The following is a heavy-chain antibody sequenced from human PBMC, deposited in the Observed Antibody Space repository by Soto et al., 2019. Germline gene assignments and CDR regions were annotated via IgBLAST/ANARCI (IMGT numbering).Heavy chain of an antibody. V-gene: IGHV3-48*01. CDR1: GFIFNSHT. CDR2: ISDSSETI. CDR3: ARDFGTY. D-gene: IGHD3-10*01. Sequence: EVQLVESGGDLVQPGGSLRLSCAASGFIFNSHTMNWVRQAPGKGLEWLSYISDSSETIYYADSVKGRFTISRDNAKNSLYLQMNRLSAEDTAVYYWARDFGTYWGQGTLVTVSS. J-gene: IGHJ4*02.